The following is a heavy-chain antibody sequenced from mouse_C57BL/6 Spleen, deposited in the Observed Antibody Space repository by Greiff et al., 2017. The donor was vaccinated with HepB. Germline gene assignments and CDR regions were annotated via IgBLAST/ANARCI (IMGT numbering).Heavy chain of an antibody. V-gene: IGHV1-54*01. CDR2: INPGSGGT. CDR1: GYAFTNYL. Sequence: QVQLQQSGAELVRPGTSVKVSCKASGYAFTNYLIEWVKQRPGRGLEWIGVINPGSGGTNYNEKFKGKATLTADKSSSTAYMQLSSLTSEDSAVYFCARSPPDYWGQGTTLTVSS. CDR3: ARSPPDY. J-gene: IGHJ2*01.